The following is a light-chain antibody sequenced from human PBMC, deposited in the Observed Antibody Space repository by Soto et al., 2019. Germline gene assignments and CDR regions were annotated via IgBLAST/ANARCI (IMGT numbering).Light chain of an antibody. Sequence: PGARATLSCRASQSVSSSYLAWYQQKPGQAPRLLIYGASGRATGIPDRFSGSVSGTDFTLTISRLEPEDFAVYYCQQYGSSPPVTFGQGTRREIK. J-gene: IGKJ5*01. CDR1: QSVSSSY. V-gene: IGKV3-20*01. CDR2: GAS. CDR3: QQYGSSPPVT.